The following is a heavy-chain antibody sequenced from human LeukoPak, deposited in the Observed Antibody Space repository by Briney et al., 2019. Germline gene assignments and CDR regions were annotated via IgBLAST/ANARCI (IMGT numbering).Heavy chain of an antibody. V-gene: IGHV4-39*01. CDR3: ARGYNYGSGRVYYYSYMDV. CDR2: IYYRGST. D-gene: IGHD5-18*01. Sequence: SSETLFLTCTVSAGSISSSSYYWGWIRQPPGKGLEWIGSIYYRGSTYYSPSLKSRVTISVDTSKNQFSLKLSSVTAADTAVYYCARGYNYGSGRVYYYSYMDVWGKGTTVTVSS. CDR1: AGSISSSSYY. J-gene: IGHJ6*03.